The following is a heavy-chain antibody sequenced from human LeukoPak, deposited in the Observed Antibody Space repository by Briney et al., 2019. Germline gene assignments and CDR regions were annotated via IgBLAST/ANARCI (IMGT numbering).Heavy chain of an antibody. V-gene: IGHV4-38-2*02. CDR1: GFTFSSYS. CDR2: IYHSGST. Sequence: PGGSLRLSCAVSGFTFSSYSMNWVRQAPGKGLEWIGSIYHSGSTYYNPSLKSRVTISVDTSKNQFSLKLSSVTAADTAVYYCARELRLVVTAIRSPDAFDIWGQGTMVTVSS. J-gene: IGHJ3*02. D-gene: IGHD2-21*02. CDR3: ARELRLVVTAIRSPDAFDI.